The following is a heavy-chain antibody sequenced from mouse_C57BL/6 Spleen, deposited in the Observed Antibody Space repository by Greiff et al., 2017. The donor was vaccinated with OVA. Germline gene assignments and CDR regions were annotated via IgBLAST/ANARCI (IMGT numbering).Heavy chain of an antibody. J-gene: IGHJ4*01. CDR3: ARDPLLYAMDY. V-gene: IGHV1-54*01. CDR1: GYAFTNYL. D-gene: IGHD2-1*01. CDR2: INPGSGGT. Sequence: QVQLQQSGAELVRPGTSVKVSCKASGYAFTNYLIEWVKQRPGQGLEWIGVINPGSGGTNYNEKFKGKATLTADKSSSTAYMQLSSLTSEDSAVYFCARDPLLYAMDYWGQGTSVTVSS.